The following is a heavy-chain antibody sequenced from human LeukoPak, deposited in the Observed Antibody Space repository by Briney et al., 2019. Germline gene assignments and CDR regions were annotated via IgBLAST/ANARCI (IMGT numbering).Heavy chain of an antibody. CDR1: VFTFSSYA. J-gene: IGHJ4*02. CDR3: AKTRGWPYYFNY. V-gene: IGHV3-23*01. D-gene: IGHD6-19*01. Sequence: GGSLRLSCAASVFTFSSYAMIWVREAPGKGLECVSAITGTADNTYYADSVKGRFSISRDNSKNTVYLQLNSLRAEDTAVYYCAKTRGWPYYFNYWGQGTLVTASS. CDR2: ITGTADNT.